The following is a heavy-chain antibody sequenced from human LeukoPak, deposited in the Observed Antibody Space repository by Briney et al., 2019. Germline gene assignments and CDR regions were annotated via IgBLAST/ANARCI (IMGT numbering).Heavy chain of an antibody. V-gene: IGHV1-46*01. CDR1: GYTFTSYY. D-gene: IGHD6-13*01. J-gene: IGHJ1*01. CDR3: ARDTIPATAGVSGVQP. CDR2: VNPSGGTT. Sequence: ASVKVSCKTSGYTFTSYYIHWVRQAPGQGLEWMGLVNPSGGTTTYAQKFQGRVTMTRDTSTSTVYMEVSSLRSEDTAVYYCARDTIPATAGVSGVQPWGQGTLVTVSS.